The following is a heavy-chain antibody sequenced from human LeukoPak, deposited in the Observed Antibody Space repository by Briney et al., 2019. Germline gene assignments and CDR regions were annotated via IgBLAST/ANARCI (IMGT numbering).Heavy chain of an antibody. CDR3: ARAWGGIAAAGIPPWFGYDSSGSMLGY. Sequence: ASVKVSCKASGYTFTXYYMHXXRXXPGXXXXXXGXXXPXXXXXXXXXXXQGRVTMTRDTSISTAYMELSRLRSDDTAVYYCARAWGGIAAAGIPPWFGYDSSGSMLGYWGQGTLVTVSS. CDR2: XXPXXXXX. J-gene: IGHJ4*02. D-gene: IGHD6-13*01. CDR1: GYTFTXYY. V-gene: IGHV1-2*02.